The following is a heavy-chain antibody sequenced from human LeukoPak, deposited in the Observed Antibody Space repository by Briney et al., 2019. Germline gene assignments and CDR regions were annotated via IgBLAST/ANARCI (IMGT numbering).Heavy chain of an antibody. V-gene: IGHV4-4*07. CDR1: GGSISSYY. Sequence: SETLSLTCSVSGGSISSYYWSWIRQPAGKGLEWIGRIYTSGGTNYNPSLKSRVTMSVDTSKDQISLNLSSVTAADTAVYYCAGDSLGFRAFDIWGQGTMITVSS. D-gene: IGHD3-16*01. J-gene: IGHJ3*02. CDR2: IYTSGGT. CDR3: AGDSLGFRAFDI.